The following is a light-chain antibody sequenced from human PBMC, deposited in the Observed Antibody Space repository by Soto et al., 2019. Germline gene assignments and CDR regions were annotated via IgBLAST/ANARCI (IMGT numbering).Light chain of an antibody. CDR2: GAS. CDR3: HQYGTSPPVT. V-gene: IGKV3-20*01. CDR1: QSVSSSY. J-gene: IGKJ5*01. Sequence: EIVLTQSPGTLSLSPVERATLSCRASQSVSSSYLAWYQQKPGQAPRLLIYGASSRATGIPDRFSGSGSGTDFTLTISRLEPEDFAVYYCHQYGTSPPVTFGQGTRLEIK.